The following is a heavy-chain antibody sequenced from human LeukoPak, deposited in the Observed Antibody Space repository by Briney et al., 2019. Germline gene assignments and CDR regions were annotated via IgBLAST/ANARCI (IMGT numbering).Heavy chain of an antibody. D-gene: IGHD1-26*01. CDR2: ISYDGSNK. J-gene: IGHJ5*02. CDR3: ARGVVRYSIVGATGWFDP. V-gene: IGHV3-30*03. CDR1: GFTFSSYG. Sequence: GGSLRLSCAASGFTFSSYGMHWVRQAPGKGLEWVAVISYDGSNKYYADSVKGRFTISRDNSKNTLYLQMNSLRAEDTAVYYCARGVVRYSIVGATGWFDPWGQGTLVTVSS.